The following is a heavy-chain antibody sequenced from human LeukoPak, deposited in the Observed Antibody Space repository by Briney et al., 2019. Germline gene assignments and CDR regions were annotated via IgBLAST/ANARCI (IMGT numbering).Heavy chain of an antibody. Sequence: GGSLRLSRAASGFTFSSYAMSWVRQAPGKGLEWVSAISGSGGSTYYADSVKGRFTISRDNSKNTLYLQMNSLRAEDTAVYYCAKDYDFWSGYSFDYWGQGTLVTVSS. CDR1: GFTFSSYA. J-gene: IGHJ4*02. V-gene: IGHV3-23*01. CDR3: AKDYDFWSGYSFDY. D-gene: IGHD3-3*01. CDR2: ISGSGGST.